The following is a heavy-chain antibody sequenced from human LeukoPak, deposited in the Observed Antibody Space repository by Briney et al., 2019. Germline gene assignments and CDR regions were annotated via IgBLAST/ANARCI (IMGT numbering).Heavy chain of an antibody. J-gene: IGHJ4*02. CDR3: ARGGSYFDY. D-gene: IGHD1-26*01. Sequence: SQTLSLTCVISGDGVPSNSAVWNWIRQSPSRGLEWLGRTYYRSEWYNVYAVSVKSRININPDTSKNQFSLHLNSVTPEDTAVYYCARGGSYFDYWGQGILVTVSS. V-gene: IGHV6-1*01. CDR2: TYYRSEWYN. CDR1: GDGVPSNSAV.